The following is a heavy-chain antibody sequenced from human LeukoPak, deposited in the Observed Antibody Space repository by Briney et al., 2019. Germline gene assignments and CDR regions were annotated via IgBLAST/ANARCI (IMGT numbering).Heavy chain of an antibody. CDR3: VKTPYSSTWYVGDF. CDR2: INSDGDST. Sequence: GGSLRLSCSASGFTFSSYAMHWARQAAGEGLEYVSAINSDGDSTYYADSVKGRFTISRDNSKNTLYLQMSSLRPEDSAVYYCVKTPYSSTWYVGDFWGQGTLVTVSS. D-gene: IGHD2/OR15-2a*01. CDR1: GFTFSSYA. V-gene: IGHV3-64D*06. J-gene: IGHJ4*02.